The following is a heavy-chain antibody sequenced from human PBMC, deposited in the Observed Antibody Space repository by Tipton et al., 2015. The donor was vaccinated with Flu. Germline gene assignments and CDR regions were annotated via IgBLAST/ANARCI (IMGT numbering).Heavy chain of an antibody. CDR1: GYTFTYYW. CDR3: VRRGYCSGGSCSDFDY. J-gene: IGHJ4*02. CDR2: IYPGDSDT. Sequence: QSGPEVKAPGESLKISCKASGYTFTYYWIGWVRQMPGKGLEWMGIIYPGDSDTRYSPSFQGQATISADKSINTAYLQWSSLKASDSAIYYCVRRGYCSGGSCSDFDYWGPGTQVTVSS. V-gene: IGHV5-51*03. D-gene: IGHD2-15*01.